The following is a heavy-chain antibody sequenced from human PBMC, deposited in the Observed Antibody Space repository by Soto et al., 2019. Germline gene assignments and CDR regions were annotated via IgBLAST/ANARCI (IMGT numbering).Heavy chain of an antibody. CDR2: IIPIFGTA. CDR1: GGTFSSYA. V-gene: IGHV1-69*06. CDR3: ARSSPGIAAAGSYYYGMDV. J-gene: IGHJ6*02. Sequence: QVQLVQSGAEVKKPGSSVKVSCKASGGTFSSYAISWVRQAPGQGLEWMGGIIPIFGTANYAQKFQGRVTITADKSTSTDDMELSSLRSEDTAVYYCARSSPGIAAAGSYYYGMDVWGQGTTVTVSS. D-gene: IGHD6-13*01.